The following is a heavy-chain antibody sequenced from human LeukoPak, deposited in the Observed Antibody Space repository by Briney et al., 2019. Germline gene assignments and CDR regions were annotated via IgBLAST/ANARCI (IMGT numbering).Heavy chain of an antibody. J-gene: IGHJ3*02. CDR3: ARRVGHSYGVTGAGAFDI. CDR1: GGSINSYY. CDR2: IYYSGST. Sequence: TSETLSLTCTVSGGSINSYYWSWIRQPPGKGLEWIGYIYYSGSTYSNPSLKSRVTISLGTSKNQFSLRLSPVTAADTAVYYCARRVGHSYGVTGAGAFDIWGPGTLVTVSS. D-gene: IGHD5-18*01. V-gene: IGHV4-59*01.